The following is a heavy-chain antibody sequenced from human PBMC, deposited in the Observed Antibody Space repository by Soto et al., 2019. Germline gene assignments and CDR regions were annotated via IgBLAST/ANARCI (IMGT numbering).Heavy chain of an antibody. Sequence: SETLSLTCTVSGGSISSSSYYWGWIRQPPGKGLEWIGNIYYRGTTYYNPSLKSRVTISVDTSKDQFSLKLASVTAADTAVYYCARDYGDYQFDYWGQGTLVTVSS. CDR2: IYYRGTT. CDR1: GGSISSSSYY. J-gene: IGHJ4*02. D-gene: IGHD4-17*01. V-gene: IGHV4-39*02. CDR3: ARDYGDYQFDY.